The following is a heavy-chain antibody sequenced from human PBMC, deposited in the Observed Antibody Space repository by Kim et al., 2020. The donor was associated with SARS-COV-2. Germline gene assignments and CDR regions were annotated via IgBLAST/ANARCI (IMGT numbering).Heavy chain of an antibody. J-gene: IGHJ6*02. D-gene: IGHD2-15*01. CDR3: ARYCSGGSCYSYQDYYYGMDV. Sequence: GGSLRLSCAASGFTFSSYSMNWVRQAPGKGLEWVSSISSSSSYIYYADSVKGRFTISRDNAKNSLYLQMNSLRAEDTAVYYCARYCSGGSCYSYQDYYYGMDVWGQGTTVTVSS. V-gene: IGHV3-21*01. CDR2: ISSSSSYI. CDR1: GFTFSSYS.